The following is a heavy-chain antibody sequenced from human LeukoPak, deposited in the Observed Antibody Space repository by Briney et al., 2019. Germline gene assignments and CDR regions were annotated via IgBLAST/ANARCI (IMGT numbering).Heavy chain of an antibody. J-gene: IGHJ6*03. V-gene: IGHV6-1*01. CDR1: GDSFSTNTVA. CDR3: ARALSGSGSYYYYYYMDV. D-gene: IGHD3-10*01. CDR2: TYFRSRWYN. Sequence: SQTLSLTCDISGDSFSTNTVAWNWLRRSPSRGLEWLGSTYFRSRWYNDYAVSVKSLITINPDTSKNQFSLQLNSVTPEDTAVYYCARALSGSGSYYYYYYMDVWGKGTTVTISS.